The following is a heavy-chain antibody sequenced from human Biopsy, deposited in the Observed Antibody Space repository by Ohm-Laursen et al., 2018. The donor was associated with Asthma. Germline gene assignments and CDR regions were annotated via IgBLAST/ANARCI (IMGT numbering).Heavy chain of an antibody. V-gene: IGHV3-33*01. CDR3: ARGIYDMDV. CDR2: IWNDGNKN. J-gene: IGHJ6*02. CDR1: GFTFSKNG. Sequence: SPRLSCAASGFTFSKNGMHWVRQAPGKGLEWVALIWNDGNKNYYADSVRGRFTISRDNSKNMLYLQMNSLRAEDTAVYFCARGIYDMDVRGQGTTVTVSS.